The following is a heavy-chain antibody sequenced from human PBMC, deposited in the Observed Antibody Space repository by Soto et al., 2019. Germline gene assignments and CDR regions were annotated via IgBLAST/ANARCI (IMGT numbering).Heavy chain of an antibody. J-gene: IGHJ6*02. Sequence: PGGSVRLSCAASGFSFSHYAMNWVRQAPGKGLEWVANIKQDGSEKYYVDSVKGRFTISRDNAKNSLYRQMNSLRAEDTAVYYCARDRYSYYDFWSGSLPYYYYGMDVWGQGTTVTVSS. V-gene: IGHV3-7*01. CDR3: ARDRYSYYDFWSGSLPYYYYGMDV. CDR1: GFSFSHYA. CDR2: IKQDGSEK. D-gene: IGHD3-3*01.